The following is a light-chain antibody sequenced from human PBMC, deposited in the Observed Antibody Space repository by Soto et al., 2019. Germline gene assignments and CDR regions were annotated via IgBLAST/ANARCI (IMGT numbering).Light chain of an antibody. Sequence: EVVMTQSPLSLPVTLGQPASISCRSGPSRVHSDGNTYLHWFQERPGQSPRRLIYKFSNRDSGVPDRFSGSGSGTDFTLMLRRVEAEDVGVYYCMQGTHWPYSFGQGTKLEIK. CDR3: MQGTHWPYS. V-gene: IGKV2-30*02. CDR2: KFS. CDR1: PSRVHSDGNTY. J-gene: IGKJ2*03.